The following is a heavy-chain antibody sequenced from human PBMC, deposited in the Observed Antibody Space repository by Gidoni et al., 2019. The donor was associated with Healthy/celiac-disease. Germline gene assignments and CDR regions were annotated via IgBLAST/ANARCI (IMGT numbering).Heavy chain of an antibody. V-gene: IGHV4-31*03. CDR2: ISYSGST. CDR1: GGSISSGGYY. J-gene: IGHJ3*02. D-gene: IGHD2-2*01. CDR3: ARVQPEEHDAFDI. Sequence: QVQLQESGPGLVKPSQTLSLTCTVSGGSISSGGYYWSWIRQHPGKRLEWIGYISYSGSTYYNPSLKSRVTISVDTSKNQFSLKLSSVTAADTAVYYCARVQPEEHDAFDIWGQGTMVTVSS.